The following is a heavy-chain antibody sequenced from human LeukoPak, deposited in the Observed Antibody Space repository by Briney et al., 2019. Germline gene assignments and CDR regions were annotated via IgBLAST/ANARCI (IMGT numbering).Heavy chain of an antibody. Sequence: GGSLRLSCAASGFTFSSYAMSWVRQAPGKGLVWVSHTNSDGSTTDYADSVRGRFTISRDNAKNTLYLQMNSLRAEDTAVYYCAKDSNGYYFDYWGQGTLVTVSS. CDR3: AKDSNGYYFDY. D-gene: IGHD1-1*01. V-gene: IGHV3-74*01. CDR2: TNSDGSTT. CDR1: GFTFSSYA. J-gene: IGHJ4*02.